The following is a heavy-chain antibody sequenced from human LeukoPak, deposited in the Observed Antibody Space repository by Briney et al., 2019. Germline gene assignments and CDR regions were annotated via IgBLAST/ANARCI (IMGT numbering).Heavy chain of an antibody. D-gene: IGHD5-24*01. V-gene: IGHV3-21*01. CDR2: ISGYSSYI. CDR1: GFTFSSCS. J-gene: IGHJ4*02. Sequence: TGGSLRLSCAASGFTFSSCSMDWVRQAPGKGLEWVSSISGYSSYIYYADSVKGRSTISRDNAKNSLYLQMNSLRAEDTAVYYCAREERASFDYWGQGTLVTVSS. CDR3: AREERASFDY.